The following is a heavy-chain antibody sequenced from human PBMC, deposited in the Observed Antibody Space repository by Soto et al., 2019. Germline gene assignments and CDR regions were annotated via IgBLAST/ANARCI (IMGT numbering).Heavy chain of an antibody. J-gene: IGHJ6*02. CDR1: GGSISSGDYY. D-gene: IGHD5-18*01. V-gene: IGHV4-30-4*01. CDR3: ARGRAMDYYYYYGMDV. Sequence: SETLSLTCTVSGGSISSGDYYWSWVRQPPGKGLEWIGYIYYSGSAYYNPSLKSRVTISVDTSKNQFSLKLSSVTAADTAVYYCARGRAMDYYYYYGMDVWGQGTTVTVSS. CDR2: IYYSGSA.